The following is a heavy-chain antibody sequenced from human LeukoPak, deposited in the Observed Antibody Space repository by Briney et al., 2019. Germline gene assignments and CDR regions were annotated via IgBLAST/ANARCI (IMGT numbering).Heavy chain of an antibody. V-gene: IGHV4-39*01. D-gene: IGHD1-26*01. CDR2: IYYSGST. CDR3: ARLGSYHDF. CDR1: GGSISSSSYY. Sequence: PSETLSLTCTVSGGSISSSSYYWGWIRQPPGKGLEWIGSIYYSGSTYYNPSLKSRVTISVDTSRSQLSLKLTSVTAADTAVYFCARLGSYHDFWGQGALVTVSS. J-gene: IGHJ4*02.